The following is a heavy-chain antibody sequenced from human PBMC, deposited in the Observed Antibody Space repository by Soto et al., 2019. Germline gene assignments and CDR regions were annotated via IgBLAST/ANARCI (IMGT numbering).Heavy chain of an antibody. Sequence: QVRLGQSGAEVKRPGSSGKVSCKASGGPSKHFSMSWLRQAPGQGLQWMGGIIPIYAGTNYAQKFQGRVTITADESTGTFYMELRSLRSADTAVYYCAFGLDYANSWGWFDPWGQGTLVTVSS. J-gene: IGHJ5*02. CDR2: IIPIYAGT. CDR3: AFGLDYANSWGWFDP. CDR1: GGPSKHFS. D-gene: IGHD2-8*01. V-gene: IGHV1-69*01.